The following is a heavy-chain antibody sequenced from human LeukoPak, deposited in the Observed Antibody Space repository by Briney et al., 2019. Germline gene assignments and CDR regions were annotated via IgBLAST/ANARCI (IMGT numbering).Heavy chain of an antibody. CDR1: RYTFTSYG. V-gene: IGHV1-18*01. Sequence: ASVKVSCKASRYTFTSYGISWVRQAPGQGLEWMGWISAYNGNTNYAQKLQGRVTMTTDTSTSTAYMELRSLRSDDTAVYYCARDLDRTAAGTRERGDYWGQGTLVTVSS. D-gene: IGHD6-13*01. CDR3: ARDLDRTAAGTRERGDY. J-gene: IGHJ4*02. CDR2: ISAYNGNT.